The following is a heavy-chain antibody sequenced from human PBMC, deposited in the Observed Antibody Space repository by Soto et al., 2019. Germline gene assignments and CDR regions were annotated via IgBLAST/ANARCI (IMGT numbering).Heavy chain of an antibody. Sequence: QVQLQESGPGLVKPSETLSLTCTVSGGSISSYYWSWIRQPPEKGLEWIGYFYYSGSTNYTPSLKSRVTISVATSKNQFSLKLSSVTAADTAVYYCARARGGYYDYWGQGTLVTVSS. V-gene: IGHV4-59*01. J-gene: IGHJ4*02. CDR1: GGSISSYY. D-gene: IGHD3-22*01. CDR2: FYYSGST. CDR3: ARARGGYYDY.